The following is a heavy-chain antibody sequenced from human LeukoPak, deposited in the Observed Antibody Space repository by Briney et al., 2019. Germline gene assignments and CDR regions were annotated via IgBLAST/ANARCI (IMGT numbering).Heavy chain of an antibody. D-gene: IGHD1-14*01. V-gene: IGHV1-2*02. CDR1: GYTFTGYY. CDR2: INPNSGGT. Sequence: ASVKVSCKASGYTFTGYYMHWVRQAPGQGLEWMGWINPNSGGTNYAQRFQGRVTMTRDTSISTAYMELSRLRSDDTAVYYCARYRVGPRYYFDYWGQGTLVTASS. CDR3: ARYRVGPRYYFDY. J-gene: IGHJ4*02.